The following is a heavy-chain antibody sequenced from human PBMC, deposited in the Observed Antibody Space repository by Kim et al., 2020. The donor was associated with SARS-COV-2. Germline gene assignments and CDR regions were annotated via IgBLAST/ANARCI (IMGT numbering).Heavy chain of an antibody. J-gene: IGHJ4*02. D-gene: IGHD6-13*01. V-gene: IGHV3-9*01. CDR2: ISWNSGSI. CDR1: GFTFDDYA. CDR3: AKDEGYSSSGRAENYFDY. Sequence: GGSLRLSCAASGFTFDDYAMHWVRQAPGKGLEWVSGISWNSGSIGYADSVKGRFTISRDNAKNSLYLQMNSLRAEDTALYYCAKDEGYSSSGRAENYFDYWGQGTLVTVSS.